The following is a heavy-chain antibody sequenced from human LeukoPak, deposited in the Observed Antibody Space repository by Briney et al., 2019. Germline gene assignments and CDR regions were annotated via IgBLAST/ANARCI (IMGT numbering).Heavy chain of an antibody. CDR3: ARAGGSVGWYGTIDS. J-gene: IGHJ4*02. D-gene: IGHD6-19*01. CDR1: GGFISSGSYY. Sequence: RPSQTLSLTCTVSGGFISSGSYYWTWIRQPAGKGLEWIGHLYTSGTTSYNPSLQSRVTISADTSKHQFSLRLTSVTAADTAVYYCARAGGSVGWYGTIDSWGQGTLVTVSS. CDR2: LYTSGTT. V-gene: IGHV4-61*09.